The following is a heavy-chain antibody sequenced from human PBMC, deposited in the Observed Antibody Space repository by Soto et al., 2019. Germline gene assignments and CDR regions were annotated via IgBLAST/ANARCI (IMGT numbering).Heavy chain of an antibody. V-gene: IGHV3-33*01. D-gene: IGHD1-1*01. CDR1: GFTFSSYS. Sequence: GGSLRLSCAASGFTFSSYSMHWVRQAPGKGLEWVAVIWYDGSNKYYADSVKGRFTISRDNSKNTLYLQMNSLRAEDTAVYYCARDPQTGATPAFDIWGQGTMVTVSS. J-gene: IGHJ3*02. CDR3: ARDPQTGATPAFDI. CDR2: IWYDGSNK.